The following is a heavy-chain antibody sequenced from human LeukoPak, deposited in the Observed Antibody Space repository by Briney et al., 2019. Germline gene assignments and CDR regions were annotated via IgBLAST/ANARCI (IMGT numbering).Heavy chain of an antibody. CDR1: GFTFSSYA. D-gene: IGHD2-15*01. CDR2: ISGSGGST. V-gene: IGHV3-23*01. CDR3: AKGGYCSGGSCPPYYYYGMDV. Sequence: GGSLRLSCAASGFTFSSYAMSWVRQAPGKGLEWVSAISGSGGSTYYADSVKGRFTISRDNSKNTLYLQMNSLRAEDTAVYYCAKGGYCSGGSCPPYYYYGMDVWGQGTTVTVSS. J-gene: IGHJ6*02.